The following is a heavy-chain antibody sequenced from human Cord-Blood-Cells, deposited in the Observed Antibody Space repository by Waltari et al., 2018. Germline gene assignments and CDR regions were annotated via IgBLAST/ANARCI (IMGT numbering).Heavy chain of an antibody. CDR1: GFTFTSSA. CDR3: AASRFYTDFWSGPDY. J-gene: IGHJ4*02. CDR2: IVVGSGNT. V-gene: IGHV1-58*01. Sequence: QMQLVQSGPEVKKPGTSVKVSCKASGFTFTSSAVQWVRQARGQRLEWIGWIVVGSGNTNYAQKCQERGTITRDMSTSTAYMELSSLRSEDTAVYYCAASRFYTDFWSGPDYWGQGTLVTVSS. D-gene: IGHD3-3*01.